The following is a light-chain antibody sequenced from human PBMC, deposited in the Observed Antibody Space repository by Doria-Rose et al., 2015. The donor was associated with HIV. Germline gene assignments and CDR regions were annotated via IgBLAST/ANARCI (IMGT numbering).Light chain of an antibody. CDR2: WAS. J-gene: IGKJ3*01. Sequence: DIRVTQSPESLGMSLGERATLNCKSNQSLLYTSKNYLAWYQQKPGQPPKLLIYWASTRQSGVPARFSGSGSGTDFTPTISSPEAEDVAVHYCQQYYDTPSFGPGTTVDIK. CDR1: QSLLYTSKNY. V-gene: IGKV4-1*01. CDR3: QQYYDTPS.